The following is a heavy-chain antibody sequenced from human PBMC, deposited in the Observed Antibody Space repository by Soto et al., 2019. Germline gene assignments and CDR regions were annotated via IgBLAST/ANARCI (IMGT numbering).Heavy chain of an antibody. V-gene: IGHV1-8*03. D-gene: IGHD1-1*01. CDR3: ATNWPFDY. Sequence: ASVKVSCKASGYTFSNSGINWVRQATGQGLEWMGWMNPNSGNTGYAQKFQGRVTITTDTSTSTAYMELSSLRSEDTAVYYCATNWPFDYWGQGTLVTVSS. CDR1: GYTFSNSG. J-gene: IGHJ4*02. CDR2: MNPNSGNT.